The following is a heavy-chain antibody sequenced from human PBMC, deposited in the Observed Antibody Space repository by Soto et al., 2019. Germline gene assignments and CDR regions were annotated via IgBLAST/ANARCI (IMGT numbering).Heavy chain of an antibody. CDR3: ARDRGGYSYGYWLDS. V-gene: IGHV1-69*13. CDR2: IIPIFGTT. D-gene: IGHD5-18*01. CDR1: GFTFIKYG. Sequence: GASVKVSCKASGFTFIKYGFTWVRQAPGQGLEWMGWIIPIFGTTNYAQKIRGRLTLTADESTGTAYMELSSLRSEDTALYYCARDRGGYSYGYWLDSWGHGTLVTVSS. J-gene: IGHJ5*01.